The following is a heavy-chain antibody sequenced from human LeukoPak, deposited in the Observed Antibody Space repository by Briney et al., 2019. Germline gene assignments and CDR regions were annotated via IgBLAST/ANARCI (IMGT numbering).Heavy chain of an antibody. CDR3: AGGAVAGTWGTFDY. Sequence: TPSETLSLTCTVSGGSISSRYWSWIRQPAGKGLEWIGRIYNSGITNYNPSLKSRVTMSVDTSKKQFSLKLSSVTAADTALYYCAGGAVAGTWGTFDYWGQGTLVTVSS. J-gene: IGHJ4*02. V-gene: IGHV4-4*07. CDR1: GGSISSRY. CDR2: IYNSGIT. D-gene: IGHD6-19*01.